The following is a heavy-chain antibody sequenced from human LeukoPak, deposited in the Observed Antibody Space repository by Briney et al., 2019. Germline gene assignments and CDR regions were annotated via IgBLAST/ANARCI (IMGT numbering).Heavy chain of an antibody. V-gene: IGHV1-2*02. J-gene: IGHJ4*02. CDR3: ARGYCSGGSCPFDY. Sequence: ASVKVSCKASGYTFTGYYMHWVRQAPGQGLEWMGWINPNSGGTNYAQKFQGRVTMTRDTSINTAYMDLSRLRSDDSAVYYCARGYCSGGSCPFDYWGQGTLVTVSS. CDR2: INPNSGGT. D-gene: IGHD2-15*01. CDR1: GYTFTGYY.